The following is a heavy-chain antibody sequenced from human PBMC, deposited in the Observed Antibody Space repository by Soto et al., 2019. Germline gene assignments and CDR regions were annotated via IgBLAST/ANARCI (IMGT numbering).Heavy chain of an antibody. J-gene: IGHJ6*02. V-gene: IGHV1-46*01. CDR2: INPSGGST. Sequence: ASVKVSCKASGYTFTNYYMHWVRQAPGQGLEWMGIINPSGGSTSYAQKFQGRVTMTRDTSTSTVYMELSSLRSEDTAVYYCARDRITIFGVAIPHYYYYGMDVWGQGTTVTVSS. D-gene: IGHD3-3*01. CDR1: GYTFTNYY. CDR3: ARDRITIFGVAIPHYYYYGMDV.